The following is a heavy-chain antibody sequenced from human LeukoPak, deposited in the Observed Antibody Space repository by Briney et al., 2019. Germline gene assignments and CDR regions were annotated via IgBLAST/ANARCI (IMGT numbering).Heavy chain of an antibody. CDR2: ISGSGGST. Sequence: GGSLRLSCAASGFTFSSYAMSWVRQAPGKGLEWVSAISGSGGSTYYADSVKDRFTISRDNSKNTLYLQMNSLRAEDTAVYYCAKDVTPAASLGNWFDPWGQGTLVTVSS. D-gene: IGHD2-2*01. J-gene: IGHJ5*02. CDR3: AKDVTPAASLGNWFDP. CDR1: GFTFSSYA. V-gene: IGHV3-23*01.